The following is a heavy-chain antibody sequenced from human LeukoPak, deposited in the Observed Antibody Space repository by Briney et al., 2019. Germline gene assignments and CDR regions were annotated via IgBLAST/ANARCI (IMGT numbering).Heavy chain of an antibody. D-gene: IGHD5-12*01. V-gene: IGHV3-48*01. J-gene: IGHJ6*03. CDR1: GFTFSSYA. CDR2: ISSSSSTI. CDR3: ARGAATNYYYYYMDV. Sequence: PGRSLRLSCAASGFTFSSYAMHWVRQAPGKGLEWVSYISSSSSTIYYADSVKGRLTISRDNAKNSLYLQMNSLRAEDTAVYYCARGAATNYYYYYMDVWGKGTTVTVSS.